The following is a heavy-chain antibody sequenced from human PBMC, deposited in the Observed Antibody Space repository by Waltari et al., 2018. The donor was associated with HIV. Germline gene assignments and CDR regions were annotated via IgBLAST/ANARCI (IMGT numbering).Heavy chain of an antibody. CDR2: IDKDGSRI. CDR1: GFSFRTYW. CDR3: ARMTSPYFIDY. Sequence: EVQLVESGGGLVRPGLSLRLSCAASGFSFRTYWMHWVRQVPGKGPVWVSRIDKDGSRISYADSVKGRFTISRDNARNILYLQMNSLRVEDTAVYYCARMTSPYFIDYWGLGTLVTVSS. J-gene: IGHJ4*02. D-gene: IGHD2-21*02. V-gene: IGHV3-74*01.